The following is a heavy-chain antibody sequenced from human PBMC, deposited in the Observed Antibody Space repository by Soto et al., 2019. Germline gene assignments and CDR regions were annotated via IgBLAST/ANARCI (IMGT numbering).Heavy chain of an antibody. CDR2: IYYSGST. J-gene: IGHJ4*02. D-gene: IGHD5-12*01. CDR3: ARHQYAATYSDY. V-gene: IGHV4-59*08. CDR1: GGSICSYY. Sequence: SETLSLTCTVSGGSICSYYRSWIRQPPGKGLEWIGYIYYSGSTNYNPSLKSRVTISVDTSKNQFSLKLSSVTAADTAVYYCARHQYAATYSDYWGQGTLVTVSS.